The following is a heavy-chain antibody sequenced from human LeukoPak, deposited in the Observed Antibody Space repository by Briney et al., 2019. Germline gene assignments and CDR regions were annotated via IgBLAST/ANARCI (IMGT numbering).Heavy chain of an antibody. D-gene: IGHD3-22*01. CDR2: IIPIFGTA. V-gene: IGHV1-69*01. CDR1: GGTFSSYA. J-gene: IGHJ4*02. Sequence: GSSVKVSCKASGGTFSSYAISWVRQAPGQGLEWMGGIIPIFGTANYAQKFQGRVTITADESTSTAYMELSSLRSEDTAVYYCVSGLMIAVCDYWGQGTLVTVSS. CDR3: VSGLMIAVCDY.